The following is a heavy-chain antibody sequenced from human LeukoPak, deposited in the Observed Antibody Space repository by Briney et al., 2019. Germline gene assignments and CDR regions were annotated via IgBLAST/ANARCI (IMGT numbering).Heavy chain of an antibody. Sequence: SETLSLTCTVSGGSISSSSYYWGWIRQPPGKGLEWIGSIYYSGSTYYNPSLKSRVTISVDTSKNQFSLKLSSVTAADTAVYYCVTYYYDSSGYYYAPDFDYWGQGTLVTVSS. J-gene: IGHJ4*02. CDR3: VTYYYDSSGYYYAPDFDY. CDR1: GGSISSSSYY. CDR2: IYYSGST. D-gene: IGHD3-22*01. V-gene: IGHV4-39*01.